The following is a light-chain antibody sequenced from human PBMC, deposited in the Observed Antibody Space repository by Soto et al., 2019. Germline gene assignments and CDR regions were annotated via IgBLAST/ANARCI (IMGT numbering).Light chain of an antibody. Sequence: QPVLTQSSSSSASLGSSVTLTCTLSSGHSSYIIAWHQQQPGKAPRYLMKLEGSGSYNKGSGVPDRFSGSSSGADRYLTISNLQFEDEADYYCEPWDSSTLWVFGGGTKVTVL. J-gene: IGLJ3*02. CDR2: LEGSGSY. CDR1: SGHSSYI. V-gene: IGLV4-60*02. CDR3: EPWDSSTLWV.